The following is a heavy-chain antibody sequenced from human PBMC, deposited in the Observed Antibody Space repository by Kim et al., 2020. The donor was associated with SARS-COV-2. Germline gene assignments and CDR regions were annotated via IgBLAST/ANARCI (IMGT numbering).Heavy chain of an antibody. CDR2: IYPGDSDT. Sequence: GESLKISCEGSGYSFTSYWIAWVRQMPGKGLEWMGIIYPGDSDTRYSPSFQGQVTISADKSISTAYLQWSSLKASDTAMYYCARSRGEVFKEYYYGMDVWGQGTTVTVSS. CDR1: GYSFTSYW. CDR3: ARSRGEVFKEYYYGMDV. V-gene: IGHV5-51*01. D-gene: IGHD3-10*01. J-gene: IGHJ6*02.